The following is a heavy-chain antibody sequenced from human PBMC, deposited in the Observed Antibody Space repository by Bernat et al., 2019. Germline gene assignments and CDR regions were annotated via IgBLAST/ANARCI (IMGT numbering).Heavy chain of an antibody. Sequence: QVQLVESGGGVVQPGRSLRLSCAASGFTLIGYGMHWVRQAPGKGLEWVAVIWYDGTNIYYADSVKGRFTISRDISRNTLYLQMNSLRAEDTAVYYCARARVVVTGRGGKDYWGQGTLVTVSS. CDR2: IWYDGTNI. CDR1: GFTLIGYG. D-gene: IGHD2-2*01. J-gene: IGHJ4*02. CDR3: ARARVVVTGRGGKDY. V-gene: IGHV3-33*01.